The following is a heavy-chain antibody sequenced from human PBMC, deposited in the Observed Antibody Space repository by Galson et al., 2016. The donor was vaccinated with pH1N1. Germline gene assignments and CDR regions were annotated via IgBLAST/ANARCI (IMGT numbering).Heavy chain of an antibody. Sequence: SETLSLTCTVSGGSIRSNYWSWIRQSPGKGLEWIGYIYYSGSTDYNSSLKSRVTISIDTSKNQFSLKLSTVNAADTAMYYRAREGVGAIKTAFDIWGQGTMVTVSS. CDR2: IYYSGST. D-gene: IGHD1-26*01. V-gene: IGHV4-59*01. J-gene: IGHJ3*02. CDR1: GGSIRSNY. CDR3: AREGVGAIKTAFDI.